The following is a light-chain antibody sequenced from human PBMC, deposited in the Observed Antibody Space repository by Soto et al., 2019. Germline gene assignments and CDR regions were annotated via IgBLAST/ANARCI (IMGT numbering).Light chain of an antibody. CDR3: QQYGFFLS. CDR1: QSIDTA. CDR2: RAS. V-gene: IGKV1-5*03. J-gene: IGKJ2*01. Sequence: DVQMTQSPSTLSASVGDTVTITCRASQSIDTALAWYQQKPWKAPNLLIYRASILESGVPSRFSGSGSGTEFPLAISSLQPDDFATYYCQQYGFFLSFGQGTKLEIK.